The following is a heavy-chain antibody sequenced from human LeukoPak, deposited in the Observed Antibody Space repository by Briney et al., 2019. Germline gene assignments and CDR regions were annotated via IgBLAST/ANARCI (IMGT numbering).Heavy chain of an antibody. D-gene: IGHD3-22*01. J-gene: IGHJ6*02. CDR1: GGTFISYA. V-gene: IGHV1-69*01. Sequence: GSSVKVSCKASGGTFISYAISWVRQAPGQGLEWMGGIIPIFGTANYAQKFQGRVTITADESTSTAYMELSSLRSEDTAVYYCASTYYYDSSGYPYYYYYGMDVWGQGTTVTVSS. CDR2: IIPIFGTA. CDR3: ASTYYYDSSGYPYYYYYGMDV.